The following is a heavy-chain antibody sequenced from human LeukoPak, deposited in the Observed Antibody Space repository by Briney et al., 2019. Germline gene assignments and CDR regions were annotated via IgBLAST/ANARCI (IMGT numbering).Heavy chain of an antibody. J-gene: IGHJ4*02. V-gene: IGHV3-30-3*01. CDR1: GFTFSSYA. CDR3: ARGKIVGASETPVGFDY. CDR2: ISYDGSNK. Sequence: PGGSLRLSCAASGFTFSSYAMHWVRQAPGKGLEWVAVISYDGSNKYYADSVKGRFTISRDNSKNTLYLQMNSLRAEDTAVYYCARGKIVGASETPVGFDYWGQGTLVTVSS. D-gene: IGHD1-26*01.